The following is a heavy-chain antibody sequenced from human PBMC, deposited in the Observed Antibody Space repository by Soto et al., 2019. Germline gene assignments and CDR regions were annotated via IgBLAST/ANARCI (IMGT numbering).Heavy chain of an antibody. V-gene: IGHV4-59*08. Sequence: PSETLSLTCTLSGGSISSYYWSWIRQPPGKGLEWIGYIYYSGSTNYNPSLKSRVTISVDTSKNQFSLKLSSVTAADTAVYYCARHGYSSSWVRSDAFDIWGQGTMVTVSS. CDR1: GGSISSYY. CDR3: ARHGYSSSWVRSDAFDI. J-gene: IGHJ3*02. CDR2: IYYSGST. D-gene: IGHD6-13*01.